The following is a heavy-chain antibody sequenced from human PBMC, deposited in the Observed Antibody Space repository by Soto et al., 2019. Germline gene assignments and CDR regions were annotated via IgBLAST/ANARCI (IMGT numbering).Heavy chain of an antibody. D-gene: IGHD3-10*01. J-gene: IGHJ3*02. CDR3: TRTEILWFGELLNAFDI. V-gene: IGHV3-49*03. Sequence: GGSLRLSCTASGFTFGDYAMSWFRQAPGKGLEWVGFIRSKAYGGTTEYAASVKGRFTISRDDSKSIAYLQMNSLKTEDTAVYYCTRTEILWFGELLNAFDIWGQGTMVTVSS. CDR2: IRSKAYGGTT. CDR1: GFTFGDYA.